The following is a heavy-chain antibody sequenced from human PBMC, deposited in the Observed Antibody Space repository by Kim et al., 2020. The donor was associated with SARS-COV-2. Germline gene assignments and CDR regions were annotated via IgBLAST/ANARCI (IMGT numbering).Heavy chain of an antibody. D-gene: IGHD6-19*01. CDR3: ARRDPKPPGSYGSLVAGTFGS. Sequence: ASVKVSCKASGYTFTSYGINWLRQAPGQGLEWMGWINTNSGNPMYAQGFTGRFVFSLDTSVTTAYLQINSLKAEDTAVYYCARRDPKPPGSYGSLVAGTFGSWGQGTLVTVSS. J-gene: IGHJ5*01. V-gene: IGHV7-4-1*02. CDR1: GYTFTSYG. CDR2: INTNSGNP.